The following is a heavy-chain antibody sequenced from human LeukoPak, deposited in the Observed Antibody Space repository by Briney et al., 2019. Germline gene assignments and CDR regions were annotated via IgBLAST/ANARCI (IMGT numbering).Heavy chain of an antibody. CDR2: IYTSGST. CDR3: ASSGHEGYCSGGSCPDPYYYYGMDV. CDR1: GGSVSSCY. D-gene: IGHD2-15*01. Sequence: SETLSLTCTVSGGSVSSCYWSWIRQPAGKGLEWIGRIYTSGSTNYNPSLKSRVTMSVDTSKNQFSLKLGSVTAADTAVYYCASSGHEGYCSGGSCPDPYYYYGMDVWGQGTTVTVSS. V-gene: IGHV4-4*07. J-gene: IGHJ6*02.